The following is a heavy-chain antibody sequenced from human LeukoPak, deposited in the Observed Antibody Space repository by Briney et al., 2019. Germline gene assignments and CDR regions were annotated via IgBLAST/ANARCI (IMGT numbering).Heavy chain of an antibody. Sequence: SVKVSCKASRGTFSSYAISWVRQAPGQGLEWMGGIIPIFGTANYAQKFQGRVTITTDESTSTAYMELSSLRSEDTAVYYCARGTDSSGYYSAYWGQGTLVTVSS. CDR3: ARGTDSSGYYSAY. CDR2: IIPIFGTA. CDR1: RGTFSSYA. V-gene: IGHV1-69*05. J-gene: IGHJ4*02. D-gene: IGHD3-22*01.